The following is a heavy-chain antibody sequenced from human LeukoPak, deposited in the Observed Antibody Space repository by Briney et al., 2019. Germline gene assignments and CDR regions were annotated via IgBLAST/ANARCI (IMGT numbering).Heavy chain of an antibody. CDR3: AREVATGGYDY. CDR1: GYSISSGYY. CDR2: IYHSGST. V-gene: IGHV4-38-2*02. D-gene: IGHD5-12*01. Sequence: SETLSLTCTVSGYSISSGYYWGWIRQPPGKGLEWIGSIYHSGSTYYNPSLKSRVTMSVDTSRTQFSLQLSSVTAADTAVYYCAREVATGGYDYWGQGALVTVSS. J-gene: IGHJ4*02.